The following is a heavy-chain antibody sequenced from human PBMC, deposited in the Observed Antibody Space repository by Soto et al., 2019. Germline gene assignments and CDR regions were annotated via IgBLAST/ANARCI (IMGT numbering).Heavy chain of an antibody. CDR3: SRYQYWSFDY. CDR2: IIQDGSEK. CDR1: GFIFGSHS. V-gene: IGHV3-7*01. J-gene: IGHJ4*02. D-gene: IGHD2-8*02. Sequence: EVQLVESGGGLVQPGGSLRLSCAASGFIFGSHSMRWVRQALWKGLQWVATIIQDGSEKYYVDSVKGRFTISRDNAKNSLYLHMNSLIAEDTALYYCSRYQYWSFDYWGQGTLVTVSS.